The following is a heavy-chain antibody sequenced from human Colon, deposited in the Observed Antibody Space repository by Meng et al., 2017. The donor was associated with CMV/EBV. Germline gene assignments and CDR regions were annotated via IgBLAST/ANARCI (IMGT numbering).Heavy chain of an antibody. CDR2: IIPIFGTP. CDR1: GYTFTGYY. CDR3: ARPMVRGLGYYYYGMDV. D-gene: IGHD3-10*01. Sequence: SVKVSCKASGYTFTGYYMHWVRQAPGQGLEWMGGIIPIFGTPNYAQKFQGRLTIITDESTRTAYMELSSLRSEDTAVYYCARPMVRGLGYYYYGMDVWGQGTTVTVSS. V-gene: IGHV1-69*05. J-gene: IGHJ6*02.